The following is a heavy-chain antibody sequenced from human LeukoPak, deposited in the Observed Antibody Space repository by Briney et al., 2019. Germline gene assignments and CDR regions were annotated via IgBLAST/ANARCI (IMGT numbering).Heavy chain of an antibody. V-gene: IGHV1-69*05. Sequence: PAASVKVSCKASGGTFSSYAISWVLQAPGQGLEWMGGIIPIFGTANYAQKFQGRVTITTDESTSTAYMELSSLRSEDTAVYYCAREAVPAARLYYYYYYMDVWGKGTTVTVSS. CDR2: IIPIFGTA. CDR3: AREAVPAARLYYYYYYMDV. CDR1: GGTFSSYA. J-gene: IGHJ6*03. D-gene: IGHD2-2*01.